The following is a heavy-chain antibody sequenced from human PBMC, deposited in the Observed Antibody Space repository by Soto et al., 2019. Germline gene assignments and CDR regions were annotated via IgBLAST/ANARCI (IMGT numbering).Heavy chain of an antibody. CDR1: GYTFTSYG. V-gene: IGHV1-18*01. CDR2: ISAHNGSR. Sequence: ASVKVSCKASGYTFTSYGISWVRQAPGQGLEWIGWISAHNGSRDYAQKLQGRVTITTDESTSTAYMELSSLRSEDTAVYYCARGLSHTAMVTFYYGMDVWGQGTTVTVSS. CDR3: ARGLSHTAMVTFYYGMDV. D-gene: IGHD5-18*01. J-gene: IGHJ6*02.